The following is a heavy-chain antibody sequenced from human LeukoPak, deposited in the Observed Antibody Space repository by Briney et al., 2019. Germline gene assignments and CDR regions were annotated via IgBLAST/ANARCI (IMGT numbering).Heavy chain of an antibody. J-gene: IGHJ4*02. D-gene: IGHD3-10*01. CDR2: FDPEDGET. CDR3: ATDPWGSGSYYSFR. V-gene: IGHV1-24*01. Sequence: ASVKVSCKVPGYTLTELSMHWVRQAPGKGLEWMGGFDPEDGETIYAQKFQGRVTMTEDTSTDTAYMELSSLRSEDTAVYYCATDPWGSGSYYSFRWGQGTLITVSS. CDR1: GYTLTELS.